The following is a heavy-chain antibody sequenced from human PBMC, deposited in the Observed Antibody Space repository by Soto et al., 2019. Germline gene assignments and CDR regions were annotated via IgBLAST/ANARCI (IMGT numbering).Heavy chain of an antibody. V-gene: IGHV3-64D*06. D-gene: IGHD6-19*01. CDR1: GFTFNTFA. CDR2: ISSNGGNT. J-gene: IGHJ4*02. Sequence: LRLSCSASGFTFNTFAMHWVRQTPGKGLEFVSAISSNGGNTYYADSVKGRFAISRDNSKNTLYLQMYSLRPEDTALYYCVKEGYMRSDWYGQFDCWGQGTLVTV. CDR3: VKEGYMRSDWYGQFDC.